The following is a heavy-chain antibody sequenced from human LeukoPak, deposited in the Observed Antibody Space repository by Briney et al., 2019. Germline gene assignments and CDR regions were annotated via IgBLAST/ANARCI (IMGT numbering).Heavy chain of an antibody. J-gene: IGHJ4*02. CDR2: ISSSSRYT. CDR1: GFTFSNYV. D-gene: IGHD1-26*01. Sequence: SGGSLRLSCAASGFTFSNYVISWVRQAPGKGLEWVSSISSSSRYTYYADSVKGRFTISRDNSKNTLYLQMNSLRAGDTAVYYCAKESDTLWELAFDYWGQGTLVTVSS. V-gene: IGHV3-23*01. CDR3: AKESDTLWELAFDY.